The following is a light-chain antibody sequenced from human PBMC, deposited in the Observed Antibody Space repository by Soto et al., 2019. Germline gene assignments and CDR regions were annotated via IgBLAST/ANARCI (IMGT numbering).Light chain of an antibody. Sequence: IQLTQSPSSLSASVGDRVTITCQASRGISSYLAWYQQKPGKPPKLLVYSASTLQSGVPSRFSGSGSGPDFTLNISSLQPEDSATYFCQQLNSYPQTFGQGTRLEIK. V-gene: IGKV1-9*01. CDR3: QQLNSYPQT. CDR2: SAS. J-gene: IGKJ5*01. CDR1: RGISSY.